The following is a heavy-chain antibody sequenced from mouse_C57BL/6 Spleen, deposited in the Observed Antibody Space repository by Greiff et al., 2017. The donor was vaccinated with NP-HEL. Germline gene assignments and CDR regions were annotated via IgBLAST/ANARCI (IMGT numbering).Heavy chain of an antibody. Sequence: VQLQQSGAELVRPGTSVKVSCKASGYAFTNYLIEWVKQRPGQGLEWIGVINPGSGGTNYNEKFKGKATLTADKSSSTAYMQLSSLTSEDSAVYFGARRYYYGSSYDYAMDYWGQGTSVTVAS. CDR2: INPGSGGT. CDR3: ARRYYYGSSYDYAMDY. J-gene: IGHJ4*01. CDR1: GYAFTNYL. V-gene: IGHV1-54*01. D-gene: IGHD1-1*01.